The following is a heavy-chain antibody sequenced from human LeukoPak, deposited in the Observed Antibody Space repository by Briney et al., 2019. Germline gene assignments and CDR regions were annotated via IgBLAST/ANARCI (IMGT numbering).Heavy chain of an antibody. CDR2: ISYAGNNK. J-gene: IGHJ4*02. CDR1: GFTFSNYA. CDR3: ARGQFRLSDFDSSAFDY. Sequence: GGSLRLSCVVSGFTFSNYAMHWVRQAPGKGLEWVAVISYAGNNKYYADSVKGRFTISRDNSKNTPYLQMISLGAEDTAVFYCARGQFRLSDFDSSAFDYWGQGTLVTVSS. V-gene: IGHV3-30*04. D-gene: IGHD3-22*01.